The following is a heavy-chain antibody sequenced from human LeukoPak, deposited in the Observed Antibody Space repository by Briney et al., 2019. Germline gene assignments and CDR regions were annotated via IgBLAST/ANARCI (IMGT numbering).Heavy chain of an antibody. V-gene: IGHV1-2*02. CDR3: ARDLRYSGSYQTLVDY. CDR1: GYTFTGYY. CDR2: INPNSGGT. Sequence: ASVKVSCKASGYTFTGYYMHWVRQAPGQGLEWMGWINPNSGGTNYAQKFQGRVTMTRDTSISTAYMELSRLRSDDTAVYYCARDLRYSGSYQTLVDYWGQGTPVTVSS. D-gene: IGHD1-26*01. J-gene: IGHJ4*02.